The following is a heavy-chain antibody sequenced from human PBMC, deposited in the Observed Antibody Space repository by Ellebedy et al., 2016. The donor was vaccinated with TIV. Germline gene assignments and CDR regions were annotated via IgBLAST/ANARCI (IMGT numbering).Heavy chain of an antibody. Sequence: PGGSLRLSFAASGFTFSSYGMHWVRQAPGKGLEWVSVIYSGGSTYYGDSVKGRSTISRDNSKNTLYLQMNSLSAQDTAVYFCARGPSVDGAGIDNYWGQGTLVTVSS. V-gene: IGHV3-66*01. CDR3: ARGPSVDGAGIDNY. CDR1: GFTFSSYG. CDR2: IYSGGST. J-gene: IGHJ4*02. D-gene: IGHD4-23*01.